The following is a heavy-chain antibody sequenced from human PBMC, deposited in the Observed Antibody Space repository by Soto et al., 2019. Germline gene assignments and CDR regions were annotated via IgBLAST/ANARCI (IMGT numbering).Heavy chain of an antibody. CDR2: INHSGST. D-gene: IGHD2-8*02. J-gene: IGHJ4*02. V-gene: IGHV4-34*01. CDR3: ARDKITGLFDY. Sequence: SETLSLTCAVYGGSFSGYYWTWIRQPPGTGLEWIGEINHSGSTNYNPSLKSRVTISVDTSKNQFSLKLTSVTAADTAVYYCARDKITGLFDYWGQGTLVPVSS. CDR1: GGSFSGYY.